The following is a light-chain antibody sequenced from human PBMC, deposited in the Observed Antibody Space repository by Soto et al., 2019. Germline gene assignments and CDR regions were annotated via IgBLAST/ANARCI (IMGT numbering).Light chain of an antibody. Sequence: DIVLTQSPATLSLSPGERATLSCRATQSAGNYLAWYQHKPGQPPRLLIYDASSRAAGIPARFSGSGSGTDFTLTISSLEPEDFAVYYCQQHRLRPPLYTFGQGTKLE. CDR2: DAS. V-gene: IGKV3-11*01. J-gene: IGKJ2*01. CDR1: QSAGNY. CDR3: QQHRLRPPLYT.